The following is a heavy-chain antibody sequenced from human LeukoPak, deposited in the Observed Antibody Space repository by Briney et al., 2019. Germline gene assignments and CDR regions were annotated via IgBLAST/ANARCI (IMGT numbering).Heavy chain of an antibody. CDR1: GGTFSSYA. J-gene: IGHJ5*02. Sequence: ASVKVSCKASGGTFSSYAISWVRQAPGQGLEWMGGIIPIFGTANYAQKFQGRVTTTTDESTSTAYMELSSLRSGDPAVYYCARGGDTAMTDNWFDPWGQGALVTVSS. CDR2: IIPIFGTA. CDR3: ARGGDTAMTDNWFDP. D-gene: IGHD5-18*01. V-gene: IGHV1-69*05.